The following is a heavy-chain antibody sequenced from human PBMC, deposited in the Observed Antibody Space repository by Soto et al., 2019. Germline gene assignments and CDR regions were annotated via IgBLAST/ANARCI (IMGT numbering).Heavy chain of an antibody. CDR2: IDGVGTVI. J-gene: IGHJ4*02. V-gene: IGHV3-74*01. CDR1: GFTFSSYW. D-gene: IGHD2-15*01. CDR3: VREVCSGGLCKVFDY. Sequence: EVHLVESGGDLVQPGGSLRLSCAASGFTFSSYWMHWARQAPGKGLVWRSSIDGVGTVIPHADSVKGRFTVSRDNAKNTLYLQMNSLRAEDTAVYYCVREVCSGGLCKVFDYWGQGTPVTVSS.